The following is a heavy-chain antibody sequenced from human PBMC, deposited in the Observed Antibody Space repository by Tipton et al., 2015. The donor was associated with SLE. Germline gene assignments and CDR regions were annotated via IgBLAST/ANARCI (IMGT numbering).Heavy chain of an antibody. V-gene: IGHV3-53*05. J-gene: IGHJ4*02. CDR2: VYNDGST. CDR1: GLTIAGDF. D-gene: IGHD7-27*01. Sequence: SLRLSCEASGLTIAGDFMAWFRQAPGKGLEWVSVVYNDGSTHYADSVKGRFTSSRDRSKNTLILQMNNLRPEDTAVYYCAKFGNWGDLFFDHWGQGTLVTVSS. CDR3: AKFGNWGDLFFDH.